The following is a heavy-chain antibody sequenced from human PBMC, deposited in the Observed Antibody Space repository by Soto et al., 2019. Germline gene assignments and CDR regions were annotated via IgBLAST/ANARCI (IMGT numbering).Heavy chain of an antibody. Sequence: EVELVESGGGLVQPGRSLRLSCTTSGFTFDDYAMHWVRQAPGKGLEWVSGITWNSDIIDYADSVKGRFTVSRDNAKNSLYLQMNSLRAEDTALYYCGKELGPAPSFDFWGQGTLVTVSS. J-gene: IGHJ4*02. V-gene: IGHV3-9*01. CDR3: GKELGPAPSFDF. CDR1: GFTFDDYA. D-gene: IGHD7-27*01. CDR2: ITWNSDII.